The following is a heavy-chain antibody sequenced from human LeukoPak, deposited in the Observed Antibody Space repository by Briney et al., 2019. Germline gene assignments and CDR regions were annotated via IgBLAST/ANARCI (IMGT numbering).Heavy chain of an antibody. D-gene: IGHD2/OR15-2a*01. J-gene: IGHJ4*02. CDR3: SKNIGQRGGRPPFPFDY. CDR1: GFIFSSYG. Sequence: PGRSLRLSCAASGFIFSSYGMHWVRQAPGKGLEWVAVISYDGSNKYYADSVKGRFTISRDISKNTLSLLMNSLRAEDTAVYYCSKNIGQRGGRPPFPFDYWGQGILVTVSS. V-gene: IGHV3-30*18. CDR2: ISYDGSNK.